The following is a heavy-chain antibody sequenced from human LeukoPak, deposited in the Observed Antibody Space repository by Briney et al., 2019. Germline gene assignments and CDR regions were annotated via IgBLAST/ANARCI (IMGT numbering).Heavy chain of an antibody. CDR2: IYTSGST. D-gene: IGHD1-26*01. Sequence: SETLSLTCTVSGGSISSYYWSWIRQPAGKGVEWIGRIYTSGSTNYNPSLKSRVTMSVDTSKNQFSLKLSSVTAADTAVYYCARDLSDDSGNPNWFDPWGQGTLVTVSS. CDR3: ARDLSDDSGNPNWFDP. CDR1: GGSISSYY. V-gene: IGHV4-4*07. J-gene: IGHJ5*02.